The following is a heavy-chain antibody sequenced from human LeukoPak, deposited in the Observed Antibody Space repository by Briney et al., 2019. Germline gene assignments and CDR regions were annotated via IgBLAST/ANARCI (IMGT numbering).Heavy chain of an antibody. Sequence: SETLSLTCTVSGGSISSYYWSWIRQPPGKGLEWIGYTYYSGSTNYNPSLKSRVTISVDTSKNQFSLKLSSVTAADTAVYYCARSSITMVRGVIPYYFDYWGQGTLVTVSS. V-gene: IGHV4-59*01. CDR1: GGSISSYY. D-gene: IGHD3-10*01. CDR2: TYYSGST. J-gene: IGHJ4*02. CDR3: ARSSITMVRGVIPYYFDY.